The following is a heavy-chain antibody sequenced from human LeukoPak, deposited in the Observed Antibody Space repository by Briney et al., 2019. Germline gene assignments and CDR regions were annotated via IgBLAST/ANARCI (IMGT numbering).Heavy chain of an antibody. V-gene: IGHV1-69*13. D-gene: IGHD2-21*01. CDR3: ARRHIVGGSFDY. CDR2: IIPIFGTA. CDR1: GYTLTELS. J-gene: IGHJ4*02. Sequence: GASVKVSCKVSGYTLTELSMHWVRQAPGKGLEWMGGIIPIFGTANYAQKFQGRVTITADESTSTAYMELSSLRSEDTAVYYCARRHIVGGSFDYWGQGTLVTVSS.